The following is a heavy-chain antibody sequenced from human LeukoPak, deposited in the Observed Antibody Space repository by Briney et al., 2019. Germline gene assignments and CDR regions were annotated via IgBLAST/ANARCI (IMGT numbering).Heavy chain of an antibody. V-gene: IGHV3-33*01. D-gene: IGHD2-2*01. CDR2: IWYDGSNK. CDR1: GFTFSSYG. CDR3: ARDSLDIVVVPAGPEGTDYYYYYDMDV. Sequence: GGSLTLSCAASGFTFSSYGMHWVRQAPGKGLVGVTVIWYDGSNKYYADSVKGRFTISRDNSKNTLYLQMNSMRAEDTVVYYCARDSLDIVVVPAGPEGTDYYYYYDMDVWGKGTTVTVSS. J-gene: IGHJ6*04.